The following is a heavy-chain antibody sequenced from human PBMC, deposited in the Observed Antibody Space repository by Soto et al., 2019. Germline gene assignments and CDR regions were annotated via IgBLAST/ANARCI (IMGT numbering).Heavy chain of an antibody. J-gene: IGHJ4*02. V-gene: IGHV4-39*01. CDR1: GGSISSSSYY. D-gene: IGHD2-15*01. CDR3: ASRTLYCSDGNCPWDY. Sequence: QLQLQESGPGLVKPSETLSLTCTVSGGSISSSSYYWGWIRQPPGKGLEWIGSISYSGSTYYNPSLKSRVTISVDMSKNQFSLKLSSVTAADTAVHYCASRTLYCSDGNCPWDYWGQGTLVTVSS. CDR2: ISYSGST.